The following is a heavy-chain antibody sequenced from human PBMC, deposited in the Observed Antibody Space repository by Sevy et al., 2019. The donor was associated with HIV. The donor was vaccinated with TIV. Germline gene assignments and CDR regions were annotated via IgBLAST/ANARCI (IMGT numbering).Heavy chain of an antibody. CDR2: IKQDGSEK. CDR3: AVDVVINDVAFDY. V-gene: IGHV3-7*01. D-gene: IGHD2-21*01. Sequence: GGSLRLSCVASGFTFSNYWMSWVRQAPGKGLEWVANIKQDGSEKYYVDSVKGRFSISRDNAKKSLYLQMNSLRAEDTAVYYCAVDVVINDVAFDYWGQGTLVTVSS. J-gene: IGHJ4*02. CDR1: GFTFSNYW.